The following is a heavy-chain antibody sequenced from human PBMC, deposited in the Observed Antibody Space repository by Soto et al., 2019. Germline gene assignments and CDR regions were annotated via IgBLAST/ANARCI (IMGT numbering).Heavy chain of an antibody. CDR2: TTPIIGTT. J-gene: IGHJ4*02. CDR1: GGTLSHSA. D-gene: IGHD5-18*01. Sequence: QVHLVQSGAEVRKPGSSVKVSCKASGGTLSHSAVSWVRQAPGQGLEWMGGTTPIIGTTQNAQKFQGRVTFTADDSTNTAYMELSGLRSEDTAVYYCARGESCDTGDGDWGQGTLVTVSS. V-gene: IGHV1-69*01. CDR3: ARGESCDTGDGD.